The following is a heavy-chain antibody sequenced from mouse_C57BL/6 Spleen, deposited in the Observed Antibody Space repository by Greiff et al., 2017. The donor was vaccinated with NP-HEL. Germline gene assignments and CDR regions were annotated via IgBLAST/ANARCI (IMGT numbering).Heavy chain of an antibody. V-gene: IGHV1-55*01. CDR3: ARCPYGNYAMDY. Sequence: VQLQQSGAELVKPGASVKMSCTASGYTFTSYWITWVKQRPGQGLEWIGDIYPGSGSTNYNEKFKSKATLTVDTSSSTAYMQLSSLTSEDSAVYYCARCPYGNYAMDYWGQGTSVTVSS. D-gene: IGHD2-1*01. CDR1: GYTFTSYW. J-gene: IGHJ4*01. CDR2: IYPGSGST.